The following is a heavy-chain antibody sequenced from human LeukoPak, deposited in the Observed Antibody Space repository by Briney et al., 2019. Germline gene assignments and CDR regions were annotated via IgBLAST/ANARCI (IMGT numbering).Heavy chain of an antibody. CDR1: GFTFSSYE. Sequence: PGGSLRLSCAASGFTFSSYEMNWVRQAPGKGLEWVSYISSSGSTIYYADSVKGRFTISRDNAKNSLYLQMNSLRAEDTAVYYCARDYSNPLPAHYYGMDVWGQGTTVTVSS. V-gene: IGHV3-48*03. D-gene: IGHD4-11*01. CDR3: ARDYSNPLPAHYYGMDV. J-gene: IGHJ6*02. CDR2: ISSSGSTI.